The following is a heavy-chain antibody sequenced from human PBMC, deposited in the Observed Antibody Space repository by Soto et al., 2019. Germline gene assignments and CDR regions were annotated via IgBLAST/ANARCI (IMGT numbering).Heavy chain of an antibody. CDR3: ARDFCGGDCSDDYYYSAVGV. CDR2: IFYSGST. J-gene: IGHJ6*02. CDR1: GGSVSSGSYY. Sequence: PSETLSLTCSVSGGSVSSGSYYWSWIRQPPGKGLEWIGDIFYSGSTNYNPSLKSRVTISVDTSKNQFSLKLNSVTAADTAVYYCARDFCGGDCSDDYYYSAVGVWGPGTTVTVSS. V-gene: IGHV4-61*01. D-gene: IGHD2-21*02.